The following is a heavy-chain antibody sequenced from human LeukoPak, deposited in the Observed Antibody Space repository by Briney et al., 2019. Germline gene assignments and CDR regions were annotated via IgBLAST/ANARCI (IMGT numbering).Heavy chain of an antibody. V-gene: IGHV1-8*03. Sequence: GASVKVSCKASGYTFTSYDINWVRQATGQGLEWMGWMNPNSGNTGYAQKFQGRVTITRNTSISTAYMGLSSLRSEDTAVYYCARGFDFWSGYYDWGQRTLVTVSS. J-gene: IGHJ1*01. CDR2: MNPNSGNT. CDR1: GYTFTSYD. D-gene: IGHD3-3*01. CDR3: ARGFDFWSGYYD.